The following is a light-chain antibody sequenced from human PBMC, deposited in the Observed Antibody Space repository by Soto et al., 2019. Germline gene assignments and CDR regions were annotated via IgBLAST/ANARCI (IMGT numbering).Light chain of an antibody. CDR2: GAS. CDR1: QGIRND. J-gene: IGKJ1*01. Sequence: AIQLTQSPSSLSASVGDRVSITCRASQGIRNDLGWYQHKPGKAPKLLIHGASSLQSGVPSRFSGSASGTEFTLTISSLQPEDLASYHCLQDHSYPWTFGQGTKVDIK. CDR3: LQDHSYPWT. V-gene: IGKV1-6*01.